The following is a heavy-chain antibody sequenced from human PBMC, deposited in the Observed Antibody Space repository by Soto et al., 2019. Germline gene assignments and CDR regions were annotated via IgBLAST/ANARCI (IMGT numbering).Heavy chain of an antibody. J-gene: IGHJ5*02. D-gene: IGHD1-1*01. CDR2: IVVGSGNT. V-gene: IGHV1-58*02. CDR3: AGHLAPTEPYNWFEP. Sequence: QIQLVQFGPEVRKPGTPVKVSCKASGFTFSSCGIHGVRQARGQRLDWIGWIVVGSGNTNYAQKFQERVTTTRDVPTNTAYMQLTSPRSDDTAVYYCAGHLAPTEPYNWFEPWGQGTLVTVSS. CDR1: GFTFSSCG.